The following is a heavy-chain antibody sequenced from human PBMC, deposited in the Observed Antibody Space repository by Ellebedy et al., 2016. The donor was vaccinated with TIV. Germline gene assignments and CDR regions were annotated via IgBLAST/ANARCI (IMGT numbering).Heavy chain of an antibody. J-gene: IGHJ4*02. CDR3: ARGPLATTVPSSPFDY. V-gene: IGHV1-69*13. CDR1: GGTFSSYA. Sequence: SVKVSXXASGGTFSSYAISWVRQAPGQGLEWMGGIIPIFGTANYAQKFQGRVTITADESTSTAYMELSSLRSEDTAVYYCARGPLATTVPSSPFDYWGQGTLVTVSS. D-gene: IGHD4-17*01. CDR2: IIPIFGTA.